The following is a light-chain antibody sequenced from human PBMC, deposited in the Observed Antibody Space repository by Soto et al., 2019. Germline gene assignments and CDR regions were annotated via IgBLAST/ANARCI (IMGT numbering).Light chain of an antibody. J-gene: IGKJ5*01. V-gene: IGKV1-5*03. Sequence: DIQMTQSPSTLSASVGDRVTITCRASETISKWLAWYQQKPGKAPNLLIYQASVLESGVPSRFSGSGSETDFTLTISSLEPEDSAVYYCQQRNVWPPVTFGQGTRLEIK. CDR2: QAS. CDR3: QQRNVWPPVT. CDR1: ETISKW.